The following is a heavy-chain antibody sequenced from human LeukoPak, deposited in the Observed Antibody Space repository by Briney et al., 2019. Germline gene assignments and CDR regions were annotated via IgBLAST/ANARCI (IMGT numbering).Heavy chain of an antibody. V-gene: IGHV4-59*11. D-gene: IGHD3-16*01. J-gene: IGHJ5*02. Sequence: PSQTLSLTCAVSGGSISGHYWSWIRQPPGKRLEWIGYLHYTGSTNYNPSLNRRITMSVDTPNNQFSLRLTSVTAADTAVYYCARLHALGAEEFDPWGQGALVTVSS. CDR3: ARLHALGAEEFDP. CDR2: LHYTGST. CDR1: GGSISGHY.